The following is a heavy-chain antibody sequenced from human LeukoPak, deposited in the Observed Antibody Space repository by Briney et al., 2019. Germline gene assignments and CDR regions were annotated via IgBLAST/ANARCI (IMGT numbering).Heavy chain of an antibody. J-gene: IGHJ5*02. D-gene: IGHD3-22*01. V-gene: IGHV1-18*01. Sequence: ASVKVSCKASGYTFTSYGISWVRQATGQGLEWMGWISAYNGNTNYAQKLQGRVTMTTDTSTSTAYMELRSLRSDDTAVYYCAREGGYYYDSSGQDNWFDPWGQGTLVTVSS. CDR3: AREGGYYYDSSGQDNWFDP. CDR1: GYTFTSYG. CDR2: ISAYNGNT.